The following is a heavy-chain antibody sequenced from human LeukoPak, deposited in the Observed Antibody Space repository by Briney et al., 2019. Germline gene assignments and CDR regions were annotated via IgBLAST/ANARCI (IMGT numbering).Heavy chain of an antibody. J-gene: IGHJ2*01. CDR2: IYYSGST. CDR1: GCSISSSNW. CDR3: ARRIITMVRGVIHWYFDL. Sequence: PSETLSLTCAVSGCSISSSNWWGWIRQPPGKGLEWIGYIYYSGSTYYNPSLKSRVTMSVDTSKNQFSLKLSSVTAVDTAVYYCARRIITMVRGVIHWYFDLWGRGTLVTVSS. D-gene: IGHD3-10*01. V-gene: IGHV4-28*01.